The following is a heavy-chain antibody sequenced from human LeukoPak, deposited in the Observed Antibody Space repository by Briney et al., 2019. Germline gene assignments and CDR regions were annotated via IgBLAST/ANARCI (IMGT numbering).Heavy chain of an antibody. D-gene: IGHD3-22*01. CDR1: GFTFRSYW. V-gene: IGHV3-7*01. CDR3: ASYNYYDSTGYYGRVY. CDR2: IKQDGSEK. J-gene: IGHJ4*02. Sequence: GGSLRLSCADSGFTFRSYWMRWVRQAPGKGLEWVANIKQDGSEKYYVDSVKGRFTISRDNAKNSLYLQMNSLRAEDTAVYYCASYNYYDSTGYYGRVYWGQGTLVTVSS.